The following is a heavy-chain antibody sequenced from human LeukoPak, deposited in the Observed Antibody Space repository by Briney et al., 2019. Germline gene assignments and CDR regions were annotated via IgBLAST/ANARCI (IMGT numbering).Heavy chain of an antibody. V-gene: IGHV3-30-3*01. CDR2: ISYDGSNK. CDR1: GFTFSSYA. Sequence: GRSLRLSCAASGFTFSSYAMHWVRQAPGKGLEWVAVISYDGSNKYYADSVKGRFTISRDNSKNTLYLQMNSLRAEDTAVYYCARGATVVTPCDYWGQGTLVTVSS. J-gene: IGHJ4*02. D-gene: IGHD4-23*01. CDR3: ARGATVVTPCDY.